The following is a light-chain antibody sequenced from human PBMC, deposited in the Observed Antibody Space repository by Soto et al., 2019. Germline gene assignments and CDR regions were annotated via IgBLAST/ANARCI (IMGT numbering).Light chain of an antibody. CDR1: SSDVGAYKY. V-gene: IGLV2-14*01. Sequence: QAVLTQPASVAGSPLRSFTISCTGTSSDVGAYKYVSWYQQHPGKAPKLMIYEVSNRPAGVSNRFSGSKSGNTASLTISGIQADDEPDYSCTSYEGDITRFVFGNRTXVTVL. CDR3: TSYEGDITRFV. J-gene: IGLJ1*01. CDR2: EVS.